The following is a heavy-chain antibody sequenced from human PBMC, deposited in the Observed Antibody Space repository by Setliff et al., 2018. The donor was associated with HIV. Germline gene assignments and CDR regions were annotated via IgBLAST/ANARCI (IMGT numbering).Heavy chain of an antibody. V-gene: IGHV1-69*05. J-gene: IGHJ3*02. CDR3: ARGHSHGYGYSGSYGPFDI. CDR1: GGTFSSYA. CDR2: IIPMFGTL. D-gene: IGHD1-26*01. Sequence: GASVKVSCKASGGTFSSYAINWVRQAPGQGRQWMGGIIPMFGTLNFAQKFQGRVTISTDDSTSTAYMELNSLRSEDTAVYYCARGHSHGYGYSGSYGPFDIWGQGTMVTVSS.